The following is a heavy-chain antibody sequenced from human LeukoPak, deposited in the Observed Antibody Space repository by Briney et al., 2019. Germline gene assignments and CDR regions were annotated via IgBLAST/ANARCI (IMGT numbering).Heavy chain of an antibody. CDR3: ARDAYGSGSYLDY. CDR1: GYTFRSYE. Sequence: PGGSLTLSCAASGYTFRSYEMNWVRQAPGKGLEWVSYISSSGSTIFYADSVKGRVTISRDNAKNSLYLQMNSLRAEDTAVYYCARDAYGSGSYLDYWGQGTLVTVSS. V-gene: IGHV3-48*03. CDR2: ISSSGSTI. J-gene: IGHJ4*02. D-gene: IGHD3-10*01.